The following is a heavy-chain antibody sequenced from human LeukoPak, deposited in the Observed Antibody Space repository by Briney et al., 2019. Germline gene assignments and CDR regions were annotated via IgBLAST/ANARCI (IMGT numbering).Heavy chain of an antibody. J-gene: IGHJ6*02. Sequence: ASVKVSSKASGYTCTRYGIRWVRQAPGQGLEWMGWISAYNGNTNYAQKLQGRVTMTTDTSTSTAYMELRSLRSDDTAVYYCARHSPRYYYYGMDVWGQGTTVTVSS. V-gene: IGHV1-18*01. CDR2: ISAYNGNT. CDR1: GYTCTRYG. CDR3: ARHSPRYYYYGMDV.